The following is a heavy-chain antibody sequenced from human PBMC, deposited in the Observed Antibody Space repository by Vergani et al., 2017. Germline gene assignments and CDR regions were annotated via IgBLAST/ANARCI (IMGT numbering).Heavy chain of an antibody. Sequence: QVHLEQSGTEVKKPGSSVKVSCKVSGDIFNNYTVTWVRQAPGQGLEWMGRINTNTGNPTYAQGFTGRFVFSLDTSVSTAYLQISSLKAEDTAVYYCARDQTGFFDIVATLDYWGQGTLVTVSS. J-gene: IGHJ4*02. V-gene: IGHV7-4-1*02. CDR3: ARDQTGFFDIVATLDY. CDR2: INTNTGNP. CDR1: GDIFNNYT. D-gene: IGHD5-12*01.